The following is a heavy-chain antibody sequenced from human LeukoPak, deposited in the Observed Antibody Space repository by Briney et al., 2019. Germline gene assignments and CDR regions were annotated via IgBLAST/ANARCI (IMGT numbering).Heavy chain of an antibody. CDR1: GGTFSSYA. CDR2: IIPILGIA. D-gene: IGHD6-19*01. V-gene: IGHV1-69*04. Sequence: SAKVSCKASGGTFSSYAISWVRQAPGQGLEWMGRIIPILGIANYAQKFQGRVTITADKSTSTAYMELSSLRSEDTAVYYCAAPQAVAGDYYYGMDVWGQGTTVTVSS. J-gene: IGHJ6*02. CDR3: AAPQAVAGDYYYGMDV.